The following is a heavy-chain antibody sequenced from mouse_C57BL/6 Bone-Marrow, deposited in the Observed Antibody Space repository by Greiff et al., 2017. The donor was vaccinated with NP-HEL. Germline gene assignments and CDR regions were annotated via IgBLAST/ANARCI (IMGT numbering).Heavy chain of an antibody. D-gene: IGHD1-1*01. CDR1: GYTFTNYW. Sequence: VQLQESGAELVRPGTSVKMSCKASGYTFTNYWIGWAKQRPGHGLEWIGDIYPGGGYTNYNEKFKGKATLTADKSSSTAYMQFSSLTSEDSAIYYCALLLLYYFDYWGQGTTLTVSS. J-gene: IGHJ2*01. V-gene: IGHV1-63*01. CDR3: ALLLLYYFDY. CDR2: IYPGGGYT.